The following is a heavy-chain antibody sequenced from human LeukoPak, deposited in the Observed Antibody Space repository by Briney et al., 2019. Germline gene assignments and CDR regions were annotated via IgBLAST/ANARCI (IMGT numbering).Heavy chain of an antibody. CDR3: ARHSSSWYPDY. CDR2: IHYTGST. CDR1: GGSIRSYY. V-gene: IGHV4-59*08. Sequence: SETLSLTCTVSGGSIRSYYWSWIRQPPGKGMEWIGYIHYTGSTNYNPSLKSRVTISVDTSKNQFSLQLSSVTATDTAVYFCARHSSSWYPDYWGQGTLVTVSS. J-gene: IGHJ4*02. D-gene: IGHD6-13*01.